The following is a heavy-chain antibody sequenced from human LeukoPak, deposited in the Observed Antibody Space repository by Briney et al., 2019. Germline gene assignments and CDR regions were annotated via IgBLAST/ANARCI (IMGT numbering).Heavy chain of an antibody. CDR2: ISSSSSTI. J-gene: IGHJ6*03. CDR3: ARVGAGSSSYYYYYMDV. Sequence: GGSLRLSCAASGFTFSSYSKNWVRQAPGKGLEWVSYISSSSSTIYYADSVKRRFTISRDNAKNSLYLQMNSLRAEDTAVYYCARVGAGSSSYYYYYMDVWGKGTTVTVSS. CDR1: GFTFSSYS. D-gene: IGHD6-13*01. V-gene: IGHV3-48*01.